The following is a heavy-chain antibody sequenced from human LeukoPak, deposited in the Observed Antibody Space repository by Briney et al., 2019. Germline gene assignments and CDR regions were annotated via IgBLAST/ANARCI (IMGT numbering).Heavy chain of an antibody. CDR3: ARVPPYRSSWHKRPGYFDY. D-gene: IGHD6-13*01. Sequence: SETLSLTCAVYGGSFSGYYWSWIRQPPGKGLEWIGEINHSGSTNYNPSLKSRVTISVDTSKNQFSLKLSSVTAADTAVYYCARVPPYRSSWHKRPGYFDYWGQGTLVTVSS. CDR2: INHSGST. CDR1: GGSFSGYY. V-gene: IGHV4-34*01. J-gene: IGHJ4*02.